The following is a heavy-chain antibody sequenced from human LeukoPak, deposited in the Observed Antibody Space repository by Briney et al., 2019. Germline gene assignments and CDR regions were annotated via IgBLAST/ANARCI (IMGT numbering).Heavy chain of an antibody. Sequence: GGSLRLSCATSGFTFVDYGLSWIRRAPGKGLEWLCAINYNGAITDYADSVKGRFTISRDNAKNSLYLRMDSLRAEDTALYYCARDRLGPSFSVSHFDLWGQGTLVTVSS. CDR1: GFTFVDYG. D-gene: IGHD3-3*02. CDR2: INYNGAIT. V-gene: IGHV3-20*04. J-gene: IGHJ4*02. CDR3: ARDRLGPSFSVSHFDL.